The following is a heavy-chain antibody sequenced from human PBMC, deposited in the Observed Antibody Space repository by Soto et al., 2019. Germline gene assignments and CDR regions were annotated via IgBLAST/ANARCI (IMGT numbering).Heavy chain of an antibody. CDR2: ISSSSSTI. Sequence: EVQLVESGGGLVQPGGSLRLSCAASGFTFSSYSMNWVRQAPGKGLEWVSYISSSSSTIYYADSVKGRFNISRDNAKNSLYLQMNSLRAEDTAVYYCARGELRFLEWFQVDYWGQGTLVTVSS. V-gene: IGHV3-48*01. CDR3: ARGELRFLEWFQVDY. D-gene: IGHD3-3*01. CDR1: GFTFSSYS. J-gene: IGHJ4*02.